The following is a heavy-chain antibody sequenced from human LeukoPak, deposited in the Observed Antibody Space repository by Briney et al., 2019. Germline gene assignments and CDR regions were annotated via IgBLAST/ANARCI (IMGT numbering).Heavy chain of an antibody. V-gene: IGHV3-9*01. D-gene: IGHD2-2*02. J-gene: IGHJ4*02. CDR2: ISWNSGSI. CDR3: ALFQTRYPPR. Sequence: GGSLRLSCAASGFTFDDYSMHWVGQAPGKGLEWVSGISWNSGSIGYADSVKGRFTISRDNAKNSLYLQMNSLRAEDTALYYCALFQTRYPPRWGQGTLVTVSS. CDR1: GFTFDDYS.